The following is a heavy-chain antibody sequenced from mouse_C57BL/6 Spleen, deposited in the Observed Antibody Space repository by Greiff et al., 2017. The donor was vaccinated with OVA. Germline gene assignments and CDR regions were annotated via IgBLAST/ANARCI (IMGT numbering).Heavy chain of an antibody. CDR1: GYTFTEYT. Sequence: QVQLKESGAELVKPGASVKLSCKASGYTFTEYTIHWVKQKSGQGLEWIGWFYPGSGSIKYNEKFKDKATLTADKSSSTVYMELSRLTSEDSAVYFCARHENYGNPYYAMDYWGQGTSVTVSS. J-gene: IGHJ4*01. D-gene: IGHD2-1*01. V-gene: IGHV1-62-2*01. CDR3: ARHENYGNPYYAMDY. CDR2: FYPGSGSI.